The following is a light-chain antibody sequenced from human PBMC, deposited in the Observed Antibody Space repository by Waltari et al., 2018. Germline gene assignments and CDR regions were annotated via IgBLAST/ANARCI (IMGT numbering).Light chain of an antibody. J-gene: IGLJ2*01. CDR3: GTWDSGLSGGV. Sequence: QSVLTQPPSVSAAPGQKVTISCSGSSSNFGNNSVAWYQHVPGTAPKLLLYDNNNRPSGIPDRFSGSKSGTSATLGITGLQTGDEADYYCGTWDSGLSGGVFGGGTKLTVL. V-gene: IGLV1-51*01. CDR2: DNN. CDR1: SSNFGNNS.